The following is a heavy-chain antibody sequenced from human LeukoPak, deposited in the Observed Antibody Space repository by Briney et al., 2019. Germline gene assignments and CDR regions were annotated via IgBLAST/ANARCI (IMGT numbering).Heavy chain of an antibody. CDR3: AISTSGCYYYMDV. J-gene: IGHJ6*03. V-gene: IGHV4-39*01. Sequence: SETLSLTCTVSGGSISSSSYYWGWIRQPPGKGLEWIGSMYYSGSTYYNPSLKSRVTISVDTSKNQFSLKLSSVTAADTAVYYCAISTSGCYYYMDVWGKGTTVTVSS. D-gene: IGHD2-2*01. CDR1: GGSISSSSYY. CDR2: MYYSGST.